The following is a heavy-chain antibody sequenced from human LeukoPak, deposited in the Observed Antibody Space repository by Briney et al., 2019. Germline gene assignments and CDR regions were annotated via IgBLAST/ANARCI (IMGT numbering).Heavy chain of an antibody. CDR1: GFTFSSYW. CDR2: IKQDGSEK. V-gene: IGHV3-7*01. Sequence: GGSLRLSCAASGFTFSSYWMSWVRQAPGKGLEWVANIKQDGSEKYYVDSVKGRFTISRDNAKNSLYLQMNSLRAEDTAVYYCARVYRSSSFDDFDIWGQGTMVTVSS. CDR3: ARVYRSSSFDDFDI. D-gene: IGHD1-14*01. J-gene: IGHJ3*02.